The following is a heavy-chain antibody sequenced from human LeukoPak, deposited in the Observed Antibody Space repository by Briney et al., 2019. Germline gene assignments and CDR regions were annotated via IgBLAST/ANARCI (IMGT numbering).Heavy chain of an antibody. D-gene: IGHD3-3*01. V-gene: IGHV1-18*01. Sequence: ASVTVSCKASGYTFTSYGISWVRQAPGQGLEWMGWISAYNGNTNYAQKLQGRVTMTTDTSTSTAYLELRSLRSDDTAVYYCARAINFWSGSSYYYMDVWGKGTTVTVSS. J-gene: IGHJ6*03. CDR3: ARAINFWSGSSYYYMDV. CDR1: GYTFTSYG. CDR2: ISAYNGNT.